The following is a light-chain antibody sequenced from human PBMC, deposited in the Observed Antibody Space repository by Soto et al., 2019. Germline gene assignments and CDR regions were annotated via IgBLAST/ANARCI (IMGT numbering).Light chain of an antibody. CDR1: QSASNN. CDR3: QQYTYWPPFT. J-gene: IGKJ2*01. Sequence: IVMTQSPATLSVSPGDRATLSCRASQSASNNVAWYHQKPGQAPRLLIYGASTRASGRPARFSGSGCGTDFPLTISSLQSEDFGVYSCQQYTYWPPFTFGQGTKLEIK. V-gene: IGKV3-15*01. CDR2: GAS.